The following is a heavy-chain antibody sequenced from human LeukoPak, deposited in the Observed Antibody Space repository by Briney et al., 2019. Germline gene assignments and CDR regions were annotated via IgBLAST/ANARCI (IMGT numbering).Heavy chain of an antibody. V-gene: IGHV3-53*01. CDR2: IYSGGST. J-gene: IGHJ4*02. D-gene: IGHD6-13*01. Sequence: GGSLRLSCAASGFTFDDYAMHWVRPAPGKGLEWVSVIYSGGSTYYADSVKGRFTISRDNSKNTLYLQMNSLRAEDTAVYYCAISIAAAGTDPKDTDYWGQGTLVTVSS. CDR3: AISIAAAGTDPKDTDY. CDR1: GFTFDDYA.